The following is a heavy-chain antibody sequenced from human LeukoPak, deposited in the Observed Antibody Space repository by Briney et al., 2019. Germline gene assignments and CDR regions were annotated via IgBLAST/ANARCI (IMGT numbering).Heavy chain of an antibody. V-gene: IGHV3-15*01. CDR3: TTEVGAAAGDNWFDP. D-gene: IGHD6-13*01. CDR1: GFTFSNAW. J-gene: IGHJ5*02. Sequence: GGSLRLSCVASGFTFSNAWMSWVRQAPGKGLEWVGRIKSKTDGGTTDYAAPVQGSFTISRDDSKNTLYLQMNSLKTEDTAVYYCTTEVGAAAGDNWFDPWGQGTLVTVSS. CDR2: IKSKTDGGTT.